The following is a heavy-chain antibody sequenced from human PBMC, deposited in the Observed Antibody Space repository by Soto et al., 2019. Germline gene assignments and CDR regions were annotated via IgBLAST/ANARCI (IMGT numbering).Heavy chain of an antibody. CDR3: ASTVPGGWPYYYSYYMDV. CDR1: GGSISSYY. Sequence: QVQLQESGPGLVKPSETLCLTCTVSGGSISSYYWSWIRQPPGKGLEWIGYIYYSGSTNYNPSLNHRFSISVDTSKIQLSLKLSSVTAADTAVYFCASTVPGGWPYYYSYYMDVWGKGTTVTVSS. V-gene: IGHV4-59*08. J-gene: IGHJ6*03. CDR2: IYYSGST. D-gene: IGHD6-19*01.